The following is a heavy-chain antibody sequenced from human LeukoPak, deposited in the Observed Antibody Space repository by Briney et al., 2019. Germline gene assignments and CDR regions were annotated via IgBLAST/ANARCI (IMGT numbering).Heavy chain of an antibody. CDR2: VSYDGNNE. CDR3: ARDSERRASLDY. D-gene: IGHD1-1*01. Sequence: GGPLRLSCAASGFTFSPYAMHWLRQAPGKGLEWVAFVSYDGNNEYYADSVKGRFTISRDNSKNTLYLQMNSLRAEDTAVYYCARDSERRASLDYWGQGTLVTVSS. CDR1: GFTFSPYA. V-gene: IGHV3-30*04. J-gene: IGHJ4*02.